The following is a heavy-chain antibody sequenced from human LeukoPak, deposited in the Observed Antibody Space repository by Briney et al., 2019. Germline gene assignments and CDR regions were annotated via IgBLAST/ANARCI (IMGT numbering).Heavy chain of an antibody. CDR1: GGSISSYY. V-gene: IGHV4-59*12. CDR3: ARGPTTVTRAFDY. D-gene: IGHD4-17*01. Sequence: SETLSLTCTVSGGSISSYYWSWIRQPPRKGLEWIGYIYYSGSTNYNPSLKSRVTMSVDTSKNQFSLKLRSVTAADTAVYYCARGPTTVTRAFDYWGQGILVTVSS. CDR2: IYYSGST. J-gene: IGHJ4*02.